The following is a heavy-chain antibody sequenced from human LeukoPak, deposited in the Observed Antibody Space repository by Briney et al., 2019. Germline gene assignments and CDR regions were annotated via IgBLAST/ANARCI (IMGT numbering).Heavy chain of an antibody. Sequence: SGTLSLTCTVSGGSISTYYWSWIRQPAGKGLEWMGRIYSSGSTNYNPSLKSRVTMSVDTSKNQFSLKVTSVTAADTAIYYCARVGKYYYDRTGAFDIWGQGTMVTVSS. CDR3: ARVGKYYYDRTGAFDI. CDR1: GGSISTYY. CDR2: IYSSGST. V-gene: IGHV4-4*07. J-gene: IGHJ3*02. D-gene: IGHD3-22*01.